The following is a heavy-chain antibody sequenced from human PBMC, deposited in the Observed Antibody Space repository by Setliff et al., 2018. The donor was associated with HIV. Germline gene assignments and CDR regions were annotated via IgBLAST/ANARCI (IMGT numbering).Heavy chain of an antibody. CDR3: ARETNWNGSDL. J-gene: IGHJ2*01. Sequence: PSETLSLTCAVYGGSFSGYYWTWIRQPPGKGLEWIGEINHSGSPKYNPSLKSRVTVSVDTSKNQFSLKLTSVTAADTAVYYCARETNWNGSDLWGRGTLVTVSS. D-gene: IGHD1-1*01. V-gene: IGHV4-34*01. CDR1: GGSFSGYY. CDR2: INHSGSP.